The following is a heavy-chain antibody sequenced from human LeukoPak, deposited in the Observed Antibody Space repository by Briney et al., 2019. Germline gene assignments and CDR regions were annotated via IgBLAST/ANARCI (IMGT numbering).Heavy chain of an antibody. D-gene: IGHD3-22*01. CDR2: IYHSGST. CDR1: GGSLSSGGYY. J-gene: IGHJ4*02. CDR3: AREEYYYDSSGFDY. V-gene: IGHV4-30-2*01. Sequence: SETLSLTCTVSGGSLSSGGYYWSWIRQPPGKGLESIGYIYHSGSTYYNPSLKSRVTISVDRSKNQFSRKLSSVTAADTAVYYCAREEYYYDSSGFDYWGQGTLVTVSS.